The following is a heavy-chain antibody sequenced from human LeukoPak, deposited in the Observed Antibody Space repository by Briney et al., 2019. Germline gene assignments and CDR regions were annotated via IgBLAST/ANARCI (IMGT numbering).Heavy chain of an antibody. V-gene: IGHV3-74*01. CDR2: VHSDVP. Sequence: QPGGSLRLSCAASGFTFSSYWMHWVRQAPGQGLVWVSRVHSDVPNYADSVKGRFTISRDNAKNTLYLQMNSLRAEDTAVYYCVRGYGGGYSADYWGQGSLVTVSS. CDR3: VRGYGGGYSADY. CDR1: GFTFSSYW. D-gene: IGHD2-21*01. J-gene: IGHJ4*02.